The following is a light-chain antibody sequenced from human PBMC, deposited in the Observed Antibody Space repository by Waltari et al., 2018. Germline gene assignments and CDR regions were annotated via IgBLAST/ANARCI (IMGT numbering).Light chain of an antibody. V-gene: IGKV3-15*01. CDR1: QSIRSN. CDR3: QQYDNWLGT. CDR2: GAS. J-gene: IGKJ1*01. Sequence: EIVMTQSPATLSVFPGERVTLSCRASQSIRSNLAWYQHKPGQAPRLLIYGASTRATGIPARFSGSGSGTEFTLTISSLQSEDFAVYFCQQYDNWLGTFGQGTKVEIK.